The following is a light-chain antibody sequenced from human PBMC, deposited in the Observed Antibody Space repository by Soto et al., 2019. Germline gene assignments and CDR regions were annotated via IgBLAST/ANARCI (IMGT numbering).Light chain of an antibody. CDR2: TND. CDR1: NSNIGRNT. J-gene: IGLJ1*01. V-gene: IGLV1-44*01. Sequence: QSVLTQPPSASGTPGQRVTVSCSGSNSNIGRNTVNWYQHLPGTAPKLLIYTNDQRPSGVPDRFSGSKSGTSASLAISGLQSGDEADYYCAAWDDSLNAFYVFGTGTKVTVL. CDR3: AAWDDSLNAFYV.